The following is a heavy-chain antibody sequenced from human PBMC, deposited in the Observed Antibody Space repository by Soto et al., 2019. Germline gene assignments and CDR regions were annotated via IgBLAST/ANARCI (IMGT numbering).Heavy chain of an antibody. J-gene: IGHJ6*02. Sequence: QVQLVQSGAEVKKPGASVKVSCKASGYTFTSYDIHWVRQATGQGLEWMGWMNPNGGNTGYAQNFQARVTMTRNTSISTAYMELSSLKSEDTAVYYCARGRYYYAMDVRGQGTTVTVSS. CDR3: ARGRYYYAMDV. CDR1: GYTFTSYD. V-gene: IGHV1-8*01. CDR2: MNPNGGNT.